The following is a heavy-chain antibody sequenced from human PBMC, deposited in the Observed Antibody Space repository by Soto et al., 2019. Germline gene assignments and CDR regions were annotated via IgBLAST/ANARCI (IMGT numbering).Heavy chain of an antibody. CDR2: FDPEDGET. Sequence: ASVKVSCKVSGYTLTELSMHWVRQAPGEGLEWMGGFDPEDGETIYAQKFQGRVTMTEDTSTDTAYMELSSLRSEDTAVYYCATDLEFTTTVTTNTTSYWGQGTLVTVSS. D-gene: IGHD4-17*01. CDR1: GYTLTELS. CDR3: ATDLEFTTTVTTNTTSY. V-gene: IGHV1-24*01. J-gene: IGHJ4*02.